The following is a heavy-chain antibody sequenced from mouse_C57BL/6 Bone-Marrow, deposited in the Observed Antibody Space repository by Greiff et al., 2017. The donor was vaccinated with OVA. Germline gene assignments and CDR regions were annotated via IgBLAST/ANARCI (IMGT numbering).Heavy chain of an antibody. V-gene: IGHV5-9-1*02. Sequence: EVQGVESGEGLVKPGGSLKLSCAASGFTFSSYAMSWVRQTPEKRLEWVAYISSGGDYIYYADTVKGRVTISRDNARNTLYLQMSSLKSEDTAMYYCTRPSATLRWFAYWGQGTLVTVSA. CDR3: TRPSATLRWFAY. CDR1: GFTFSSYA. J-gene: IGHJ3*01. D-gene: IGHD1-2*01. CDR2: ISSGGDYI.